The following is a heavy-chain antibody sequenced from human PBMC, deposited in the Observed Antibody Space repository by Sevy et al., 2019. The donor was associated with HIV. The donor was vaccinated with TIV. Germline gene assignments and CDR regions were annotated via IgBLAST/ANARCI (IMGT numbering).Heavy chain of an antibody. CDR1: GYTFTNYA. V-gene: IGHV1-18*04. J-gene: IGHJ4*02. CDR3: VRGDYFDF. Sequence: ASVKVSCKASGYTFTNYAISWVRQAPGQGLECMGGISAYNGNTNYAQKIQGRVTMTTDTSTSTAYMELRSLRSDDTAVYYCVRGDYFDFWGQGTLVTVSS. CDR2: ISAYNGNT.